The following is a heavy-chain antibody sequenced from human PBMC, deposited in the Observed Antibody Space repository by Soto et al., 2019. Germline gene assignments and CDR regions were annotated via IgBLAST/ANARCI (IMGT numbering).Heavy chain of an antibody. J-gene: IGHJ4*02. CDR3: ARGRDYYGSGSYLYDY. CDR1: GYTFTSYY. Sequence: QVQLVQSRDEVKKPGASVKVSCKASGYTFTSYYMHWVRQAPGQGLEWMGIINPSGGSTSYAQKFQGRVTMTRDTSTSTVYMELSSLRSEDTAVYYCARGRDYYGSGSYLYDYWGQGTLVTVSS. V-gene: IGHV1-46*03. D-gene: IGHD3-10*01. CDR2: INPSGGST.